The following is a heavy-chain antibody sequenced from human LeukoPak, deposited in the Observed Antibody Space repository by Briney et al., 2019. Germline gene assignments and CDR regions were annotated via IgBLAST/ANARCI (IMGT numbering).Heavy chain of an antibody. V-gene: IGHV3-48*01. J-gene: IGHJ4*02. CDR1: GFSFSRDS. D-gene: IGHD2-15*01. Sequence: GGSLRLSCVASGFSFSRDSMNRVRQAPGKGLEWISYISYDSMIKYYADSVRGRFTISRDSAKDSLYLQMHSLRAEDTAVYYCVRDNPRCCGVIPANIDDYWGQGTLVTVSS. CDR3: VRDNPRCCGVIPANIDDY. CDR2: ISYDSMIK.